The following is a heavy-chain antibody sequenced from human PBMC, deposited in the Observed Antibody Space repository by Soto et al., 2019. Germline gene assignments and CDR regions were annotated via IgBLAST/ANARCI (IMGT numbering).Heavy chain of an antibody. CDR2: ISYDGSNK. J-gene: IGHJ6*02. V-gene: IGHV3-30-3*01. Sequence: QVQLVESGGGVVQPGRSLRLSCAASGFTFSSYAMHWVRQAPGKGLEWVAVISYDGSNKYYADSVKGRFTISRDNSKNTLYLQMNRLRAEDTAVYYCARAGYCSSTSCYPYYYYYGMDVWGQGTTVTVSS. CDR1: GFTFSSYA. D-gene: IGHD2-2*01. CDR3: ARAGYCSSTSCYPYYYYYGMDV.